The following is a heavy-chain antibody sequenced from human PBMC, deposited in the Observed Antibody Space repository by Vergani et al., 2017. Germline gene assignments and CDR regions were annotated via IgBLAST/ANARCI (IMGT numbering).Heavy chain of an antibody. Sequence: LEESGGGSVKPGGSLRLSCAASGFKFSDHYMSWIRQAPGKGLEWIGYIYYSGSTNYNPSLKSRVTISVDTSKNQFSLKLSSVTAADTAVYYCAREWFTLTGYLGGMDVWGQGTTVTVSS. V-gene: IGHV4-59*11. D-gene: IGHD3-9*01. J-gene: IGHJ6*02. CDR2: IYYSGST. CDR3: AREWFTLTGYLGGMDV. CDR1: GFKFSDHY.